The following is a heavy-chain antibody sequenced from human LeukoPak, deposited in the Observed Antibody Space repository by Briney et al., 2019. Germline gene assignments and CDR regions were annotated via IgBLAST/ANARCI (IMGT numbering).Heavy chain of an antibody. D-gene: IGHD2-21*02. V-gene: IGHV3-23*01. CDR2: ISGSGGST. Sequence: GGSLRLSCGAFGFTFSTYAMSWVRQAPGKGLEWVSGISGSGGSTYYAGSVKGRFTISRDNSKNTLYLQMNSLRADDTAVYYCAKSHHVTAIDYWGQGTLVTVSS. J-gene: IGHJ4*02. CDR3: AKSHHVTAIDY. CDR1: GFTFSTYA.